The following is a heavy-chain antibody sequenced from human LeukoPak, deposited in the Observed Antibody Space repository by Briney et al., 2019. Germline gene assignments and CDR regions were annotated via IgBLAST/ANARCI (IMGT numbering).Heavy chain of an antibody. CDR3: ARDGSGWPNYYYYYGMDV. V-gene: IGHV4-4*07. D-gene: IGHD6-19*01. Sequence: SETLSLTCTVSGGSISSYYWSWIRQPAGKGLEWIGRIYTSGSTNYNPALKSRATMSVDTSKNQFSLKLSSVTAADTAVYYCARDGSGWPNYYYYYGMDVWGQGTTVTVSS. CDR2: IYTSGST. J-gene: IGHJ6*02. CDR1: GGSISSYY.